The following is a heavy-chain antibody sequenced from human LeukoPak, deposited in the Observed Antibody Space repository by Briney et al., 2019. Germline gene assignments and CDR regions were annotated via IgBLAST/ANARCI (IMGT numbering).Heavy chain of an antibody. Sequence: GGSLRLSCAASGFTFSSYEMNWVRQAPGKGLEWVSYISSSGSTIYYADSVKGRFTISRDNAKNSLYLQMNSLRAGDTAVYYCARENRNWFDPWGQGTLVTVSS. CDR3: ARENRNWFDP. CDR2: ISSSGSTI. V-gene: IGHV3-48*03. J-gene: IGHJ5*02. CDR1: GFTFSSYE. D-gene: IGHD1-14*01.